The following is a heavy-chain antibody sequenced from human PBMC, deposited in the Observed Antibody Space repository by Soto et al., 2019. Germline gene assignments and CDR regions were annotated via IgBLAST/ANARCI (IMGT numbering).Heavy chain of an antibody. CDR2: FDPEDGET. V-gene: IGHV1-24*01. D-gene: IGHD1-1*01. J-gene: IGHJ4*02. CDR3: ATAVFPGTTGGVYFDY. Sequence: ASVKVSCKVSGYTLTELSMHWVRQAPGKGLEWMGGFDPEDGETIYAQKFQGRVTMTEDTSTDTAHMELSSLRSEDTAVYYCATAVFPGTTGGVYFDYWGQGTLVTVSS. CDR1: GYTLTELS.